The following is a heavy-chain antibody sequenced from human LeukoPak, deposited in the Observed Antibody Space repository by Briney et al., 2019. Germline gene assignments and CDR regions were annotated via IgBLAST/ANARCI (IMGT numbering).Heavy chain of an antibody. CDR2: IYTSGST. CDR3: ARQKCTSASCLTKNAFDI. J-gene: IGHJ3*02. CDR1: GSISGYY. Sequence: KTSETLSLTCIVSGSISGYYWSWIRQPPGKGLEWIGYIYTSGSTNYNPSLESRVTISVDTSKNQFSLDLSSVTAADTAVYYCARQKCTSASCLTKNAFDIWGQGTMVTVSS. V-gene: IGHV4-4*09. D-gene: IGHD2-2*01.